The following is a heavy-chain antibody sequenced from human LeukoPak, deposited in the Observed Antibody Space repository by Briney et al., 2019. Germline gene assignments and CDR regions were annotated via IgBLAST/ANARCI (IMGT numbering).Heavy chain of an antibody. V-gene: IGHV4-59*01. J-gene: IGHJ4*01. CDR2: IYYSGST. Sequence: SETLSLTCTVSGGSISSYYWSWIRQPPGKGLEWIGYIYYSGSTNYNPSLKSRVTVSVDTSKNQFSLKLSSVTAADTAVYYCARGDARGYSYGHFHFDHWGHGTLVTVSS. D-gene: IGHD5-18*01. CDR1: GGSISSYY. CDR3: ARGDARGYSYGHFHFDH.